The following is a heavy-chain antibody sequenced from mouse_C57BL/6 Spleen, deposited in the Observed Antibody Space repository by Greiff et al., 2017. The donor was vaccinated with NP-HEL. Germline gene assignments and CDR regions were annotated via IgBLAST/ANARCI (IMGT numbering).Heavy chain of an antibody. J-gene: IGHJ3*01. D-gene: IGHD1-1*01. V-gene: IGHV1-4*01. CDR2: INPSSGYT. CDR3: ARITTVVEETWFAY. Sequence: VQRVESGAELARPGASVKMSCKASGYTFTSYTMHWVKQRPGQGLEWIGYINPSSGYTKYNQKFKDKATLTADKSSSTAYMQLSSLTSEDSAVYYCARITTVVEETWFAYWGQGTLVTVSA. CDR1: GYTFTSYT.